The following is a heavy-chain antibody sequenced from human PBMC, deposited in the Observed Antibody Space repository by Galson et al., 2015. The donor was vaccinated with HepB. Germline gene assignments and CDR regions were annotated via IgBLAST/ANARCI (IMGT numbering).Heavy chain of an antibody. CDR1: RFTFSTYA. CDR2: ISAAGGIN. D-gene: IGHD1-14*01. V-gene: IGHV3-23*01. J-gene: IGHJ4*03. Sequence: SLRLSCAASRFTFSTYAFPWARQAPGKGLEWVSSISAAGGINYHASSVTGLSTVSRNNTKNSLSQLNSRRSAEAAAAYYGATVTNRAAGDIWGQGTLVTVSS. CDR3: ATVTNRAAGDI.